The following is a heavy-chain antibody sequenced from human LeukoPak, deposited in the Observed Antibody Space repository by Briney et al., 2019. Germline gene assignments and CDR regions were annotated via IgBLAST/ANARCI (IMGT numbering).Heavy chain of an antibody. J-gene: IGHJ3*02. V-gene: IGHV3-11*04. CDR1: GFTFRDYY. Sequence: GGSLRLSCTASGFTFRDYYMTWIRQAPGKGLEWVSYSTNSGSRTYNAASVTGRFTISRDNAKNSLYLQMDSLRAEDTAVYYCARAFNDGFDTWGQGTVVTVSS. CDR2: STNSGSRT. CDR3: ARAFNDGFDT.